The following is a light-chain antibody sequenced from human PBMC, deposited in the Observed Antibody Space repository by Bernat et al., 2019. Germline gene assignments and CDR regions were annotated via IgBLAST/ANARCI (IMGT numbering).Light chain of an antibody. J-gene: IGKJ4*01. V-gene: IGKV2-28*01. Sequence: DIVMTQSPLSLSVTPGEPASISCRSSQSFLHSNGYNLLDWYLQKPGQSPQLLTYLGSTRASGVPDRFSGSGSGTDFTLKISRVEAEDVGVYYCMQTLQTPLTFGGGTKVEIK. CDR1: QSFLHSNGYNL. CDR3: MQTLQTPLT. CDR2: LGS.